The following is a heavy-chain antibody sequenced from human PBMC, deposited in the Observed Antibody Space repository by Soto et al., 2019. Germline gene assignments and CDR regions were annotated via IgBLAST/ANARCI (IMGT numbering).Heavy chain of an antibody. CDR3: ARSQGGSSSLDIYYYYYYGMDV. D-gene: IGHD2-15*01. CDR1: GGTFSSYA. Sequence: QVQLVQSGAEVKKPGSSVKVSCKAPGGTFSSYAISWVRQAPGQGLEWMGGIIPIFGTAKYAQKFQGRVTITADEPTSTGDMELSSLRSEDTAVYYCARSQGGSSSLDIYYYYYYGMDVWGQGTKVTVSS. CDR2: IIPIFGTA. V-gene: IGHV1-69*01. J-gene: IGHJ6*02.